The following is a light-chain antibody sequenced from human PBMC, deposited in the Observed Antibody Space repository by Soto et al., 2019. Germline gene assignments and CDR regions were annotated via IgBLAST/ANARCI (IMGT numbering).Light chain of an antibody. CDR1: QSISSN. CDR2: VAS. CDR3: QQYNNWPQT. Sequence: EIVMTQSPATVSVSPGERATLSCRASQSISSNLVWYQQKPGQAPRLLIYVASTRATGIPARFSGSGSGTECTLTISSLQSEDFAVYYCQQYNNWPQTFGGGTKVEIK. V-gene: IGKV3-15*01. J-gene: IGKJ4*01.